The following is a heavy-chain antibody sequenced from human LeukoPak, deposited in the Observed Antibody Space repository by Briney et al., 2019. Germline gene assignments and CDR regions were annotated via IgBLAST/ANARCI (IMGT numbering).Heavy chain of an antibody. CDR2: IKGDDSEK. V-gene: IGHV3-7*01. CDR1: AFTLSNHW. J-gene: IGHJ3*02. D-gene: IGHD3-16*01. CDR3: ARVVPGGPSYVDAFDI. Sequence: PGGALRLSCVASAFTLSNHWMGWVRQAPGKGREGGANIKGDDSEKNYVETVKGRSTISRDNANNSLFLQISSLRAEDTAVYYCARVVPGGPSYVDAFDIWDQGTMVTVSS.